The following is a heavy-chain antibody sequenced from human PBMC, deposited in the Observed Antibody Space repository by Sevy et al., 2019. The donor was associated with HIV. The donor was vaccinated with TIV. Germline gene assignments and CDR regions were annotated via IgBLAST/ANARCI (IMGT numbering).Heavy chain of an antibody. Sequence: EGSLRLSCAASEFNFGIYWMSWVRQAPGKGLEYVANIKQDGSQRYYVDSVRGRFTISRDNAENSLFLEMNSLRDEDTAVYYCASQAPYFDNWGPGTQVTVSS. CDR2: IKQDGSQR. CDR3: ASQAPYFDN. V-gene: IGHV3-7*01. D-gene: IGHD6-6*01. J-gene: IGHJ4*02. CDR1: EFNFGIYW.